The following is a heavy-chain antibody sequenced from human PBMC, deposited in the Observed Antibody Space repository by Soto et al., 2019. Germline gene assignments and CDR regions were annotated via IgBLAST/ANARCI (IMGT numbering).Heavy chain of an antibody. Sequence: QVPLVQSGAEVKKPGASVKVSCKASGYTFTSYGISWVRQAPGQGLEWMGWISAYNGNTNYAQKLQGRVTMTTDTSTSTAYMELRSLRSDDTAVYYCARVASIAARELSTDFDYWGQGTLATVSS. D-gene: IGHD6-6*01. CDR1: GYTFTSYG. V-gene: IGHV1-18*01. CDR2: ISAYNGNT. J-gene: IGHJ4*02. CDR3: ARVASIAARELSTDFDY.